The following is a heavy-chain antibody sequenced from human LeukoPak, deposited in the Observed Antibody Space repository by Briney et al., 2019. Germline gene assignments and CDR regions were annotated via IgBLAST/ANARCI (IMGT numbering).Heavy chain of an antibody. D-gene: IGHD1-26*01. V-gene: IGHV4-59*08. CDR3: ARRSYTGAYFDY. Sequence: SETLSLTCTVSAGSISSYCWSWIRQPPGKGLEWIGFIYYSGSTNYYPSLKSRVTISVDTSKNQFSLKLSSVTAADTAVYYCARRSYTGAYFDYWGRGTLVTVSS. CDR2: IYYSGST. CDR1: AGSISSYC. J-gene: IGHJ4*02.